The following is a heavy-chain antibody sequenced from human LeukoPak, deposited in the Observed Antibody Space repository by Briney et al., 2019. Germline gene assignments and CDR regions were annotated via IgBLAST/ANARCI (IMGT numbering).Heavy chain of an antibody. CDR1: GGTFSSYA. Sequence: SVKVSCKASGGTFSSYAISWVRQAPGQGLEWMGGIIPIFGTANYAQRFQGRVTITTDESTSTAYMELSSLRSEDTAVYYCATPRDYYDSSGYYYFDYWGQGTLVTVSS. J-gene: IGHJ4*02. D-gene: IGHD3-22*01. CDR2: IIPIFGTA. CDR3: ATPRDYYDSSGYYYFDY. V-gene: IGHV1-69*05.